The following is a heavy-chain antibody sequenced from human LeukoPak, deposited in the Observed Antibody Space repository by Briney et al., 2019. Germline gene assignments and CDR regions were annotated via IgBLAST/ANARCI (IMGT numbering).Heavy chain of an antibody. Sequence: PKASVKVSCKASGYTFTGYYVHWVRQAPGQGLEWMGWINPNSGGTNYAQKFQGRVTMTRDTSFSTAYMELSRLRSDDTAVYYCARDGRYCSGGSCYYYYYYGMDVWGQGTTVTVSS. J-gene: IGHJ6*02. CDR3: ARDGRYCSGGSCYYYYYYGMDV. CDR2: INPNSGGT. D-gene: IGHD2-15*01. V-gene: IGHV1-2*02. CDR1: GYTFTGYY.